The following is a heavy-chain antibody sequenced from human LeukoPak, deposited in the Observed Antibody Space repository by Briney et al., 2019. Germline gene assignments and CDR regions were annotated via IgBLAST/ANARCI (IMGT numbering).Heavy chain of an antibody. CDR2: IYYSGST. V-gene: IGHV4-39*07. Sequence: SETLSLTCTVSGGSISSSSYYWGWIRQPPGKGLEWIGSIYYSGSTYYNPSLKSRVTISVDTSKNQFSLKLSSVTAADTAVYYCARAERSGSSSYNYWGQGTLVTVSS. CDR1: GGSISSSSYY. D-gene: IGHD6-6*01. J-gene: IGHJ4*02. CDR3: ARAERSGSSSYNY.